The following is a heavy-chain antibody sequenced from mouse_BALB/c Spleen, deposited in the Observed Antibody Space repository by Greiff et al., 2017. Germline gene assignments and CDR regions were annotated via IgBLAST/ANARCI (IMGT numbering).Heavy chain of an antibody. V-gene: IGHV5-6-5*01. CDR3: ARGQGNYAMDY. J-gene: IGHJ4*01. CDR1: GFTFSSYA. Sequence: EVKLVESGGGLVKPGGSLKLSCAASGFTFSSYAMSWVRQTPEKRLEWVASISSGGSTYYPDGVMGRFTISRGNARNILYLQMSSLRSEDTAMYYCARGQGNYAMDYWGQGTSVTVSS. CDR2: ISSGGST.